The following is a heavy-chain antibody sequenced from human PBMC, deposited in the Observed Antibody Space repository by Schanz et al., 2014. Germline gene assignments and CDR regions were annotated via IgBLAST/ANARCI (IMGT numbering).Heavy chain of an antibody. CDR3: VRDAGWAFGDYHGMDV. CDR2: ISVYHGHT. Sequence: QLMQSGSEVRKPGASVKVSCKASGYTFNNHGISWVRQAPGQGLEWMGWISVYHGHTNYAEKGHGRVTMTTDTSTSTAYMELRSLISDDTAVYYCVRDAGWAFGDYHGMDVWGQGTSVTVSS. CDR1: GYTFNNHG. D-gene: IGHD3-10*01. V-gene: IGHV1-18*01. J-gene: IGHJ6*02.